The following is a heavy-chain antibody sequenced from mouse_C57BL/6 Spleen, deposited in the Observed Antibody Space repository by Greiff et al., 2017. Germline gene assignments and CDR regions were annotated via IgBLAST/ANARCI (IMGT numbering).Heavy chain of an antibody. J-gene: IGHJ1*03. CDR1: GFTFNTYA. Sequence: GGGLVQPKGSLKLSCAASGFTFNTYAMHWVRQAPGKGLEWVARIRSKSSNYATYYADSVKDRFTISRDDSQSMLYLQMNNLKTEDTAMYYCVRDGRQLRPWYFDVWGTGTTVTVSS. V-gene: IGHV10-3*01. CDR2: IRSKSSNYAT. CDR3: VRDGRQLRPWYFDV. D-gene: IGHD3-2*02.